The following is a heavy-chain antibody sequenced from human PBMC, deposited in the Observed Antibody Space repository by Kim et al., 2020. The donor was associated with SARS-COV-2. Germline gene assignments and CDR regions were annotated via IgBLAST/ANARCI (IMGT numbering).Heavy chain of an antibody. CDR1: GFSFIDYY. D-gene: IGHD6-19*01. J-gene: IGHJ3*02. V-gene: IGHV3-11*01. CDR2: IGTSGTTI. Sequence: GGSLRLSCAASGFSFIDYYMAWIRQAPGKGLEWVSFIGTSGTTIYHADSVRGRFTISRDNANNSLYLQMNSLRAEDTAMYYCARGIAVAGWTVGSAFDIWGQGTLVTVSS. CDR3: ARGIAVAGWTVGSAFDI.